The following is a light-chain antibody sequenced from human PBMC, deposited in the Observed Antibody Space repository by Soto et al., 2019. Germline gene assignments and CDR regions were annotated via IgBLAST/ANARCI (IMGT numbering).Light chain of an antibody. CDR2: GAS. V-gene: IGKV3-20*01. CDR1: QRVASSH. Sequence: IVLTQSPGTLSLSPGESATLSCRASQRVASSHIAWYRQKPGQAPCLLIYGASNTATGIPDRFSGSGSGTYVTITISRLEAEDSAVYSGQHYGSSPTYNFGQGTKLKIK. J-gene: IGKJ2*01. CDR3: QHYGSSPTYN.